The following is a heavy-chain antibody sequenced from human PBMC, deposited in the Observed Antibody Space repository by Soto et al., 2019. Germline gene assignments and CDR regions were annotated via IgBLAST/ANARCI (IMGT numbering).Heavy chain of an antibody. J-gene: IGHJ3*02. D-gene: IGHD3-22*01. Sequence: GGSLRLSCAASGFTFSSYWMTWVREAPGKGLEWVATIKADGSEKYYVDSVKGRYTISRDNAKDSLYLQMNSVRAEDTAVYYCARPNCDSSRLCPFDIWGQGTKVTVSS. CDR2: IKADGSEK. CDR1: GFTFSSYW. CDR3: ARPNCDSSRLCPFDI. V-gene: IGHV3-7*05.